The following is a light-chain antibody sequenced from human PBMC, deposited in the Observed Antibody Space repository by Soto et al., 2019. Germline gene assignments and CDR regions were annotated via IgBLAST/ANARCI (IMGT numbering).Light chain of an antibody. CDR2: DAS. CDR1: QSVSSY. V-gene: IGKV3-11*01. CDR3: QQRSNWPPKT. Sequence: EIVLTQSPATLSLSPGERATLSCRASQSVSSYLAWYQQKPGQAPRLLIYDASNRATGIPARFSGSGSGTDFTLTISSLEPEDFAVYYCQQRSNWPPKTFGQGTQVDIK. J-gene: IGKJ1*01.